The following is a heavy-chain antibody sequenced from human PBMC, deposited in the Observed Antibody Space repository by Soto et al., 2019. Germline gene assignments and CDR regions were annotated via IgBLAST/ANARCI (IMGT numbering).Heavy chain of an antibody. Sequence: GASVKVSCKASGSTFTSYAMHWVRQAPGQRLEWMGWINAGNGNTKYSQKFQGRVTITRDTSASTAYMELSSLRSEDTAVYYCARERIAVAGRLDYWGQGTLVTVSS. CDR3: ARERIAVAGRLDY. V-gene: IGHV1-3*01. D-gene: IGHD6-19*01. J-gene: IGHJ4*02. CDR2: INAGNGNT. CDR1: GSTFTSYA.